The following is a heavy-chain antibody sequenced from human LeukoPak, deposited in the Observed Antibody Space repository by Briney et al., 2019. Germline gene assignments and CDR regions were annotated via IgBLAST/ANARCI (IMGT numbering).Heavy chain of an antibody. D-gene: IGHD5-12*01. V-gene: IGHV3-30*18. J-gene: IGHJ4*02. CDR3: AKDRVWATSPRTIDY. Sequence: PGGSLRLSCAASGFTFSSYGMHWVRQAPGKGLEWVAVISYDGSNKYYADSVKGRFTISRDNSKNTLYVQMNSLRAEDTAIYYCAKDRVWATSPRTIDYWGQGTLVTVSS. CDR1: GFTFSSYG. CDR2: ISYDGSNK.